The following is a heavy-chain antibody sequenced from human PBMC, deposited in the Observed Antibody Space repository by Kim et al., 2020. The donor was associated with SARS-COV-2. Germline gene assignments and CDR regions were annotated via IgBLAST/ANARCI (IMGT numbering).Heavy chain of an antibody. J-gene: IGHJ4*02. Sequence: TSVACAMKGRFPISRDNAKKTLYLQMNSLRAEDTAVYYYARDKRRQWFDWGQGTLVTVSS. V-gene: IGHV3-74*01. CDR3: ARDKRRQWFD. CDR2: T. D-gene: IGHD3-22*01.